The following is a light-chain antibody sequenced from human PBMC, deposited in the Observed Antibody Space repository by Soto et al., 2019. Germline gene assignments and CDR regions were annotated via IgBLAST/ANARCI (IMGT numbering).Light chain of an antibody. CDR1: QSITDW. V-gene: IGKV1-5*03. CDR2: KAS. Sequence: DIQMTQSPSTLSASVGDRVTITCRASQSITDWLAWYQQKPGKAPKFLIYKASNLESGVPSRFSGSGSGTEFTLTISSVQPDDFATYYCQYYDNYSWTFSQGTKVEIK. J-gene: IGKJ1*01. CDR3: QYYDNYSWT.